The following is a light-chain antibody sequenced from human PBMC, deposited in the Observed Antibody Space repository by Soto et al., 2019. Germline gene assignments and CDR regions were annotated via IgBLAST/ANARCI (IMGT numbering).Light chain of an antibody. J-gene: IGKJ3*01. CDR1: QSVSSS. CDR2: DAS. Sequence: EIVLTQSPDTLSLSPGERATLSCRASQSVSSSLAWYQQKPGQAPRLLIYDASNTATGIPARFSGSGSGTDGTLPISSIEPEHSAVYDCQQRSNWPPDITFGPGTKVDIK. V-gene: IGKV3-11*01. CDR3: QQRSNWPPDIT.